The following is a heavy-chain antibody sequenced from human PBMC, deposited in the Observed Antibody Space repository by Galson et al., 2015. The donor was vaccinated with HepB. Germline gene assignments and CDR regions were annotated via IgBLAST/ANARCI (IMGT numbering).Heavy chain of an antibody. CDR3: ARDKPDYYGSGSYLGY. J-gene: IGHJ4*02. CDR1: GYTFTSYA. Sequence: SVKVSCKASGYTFTSYAMNWVRQAPGQGLEWMGWINTNTGNPTYAQGFTGRFVFSLDTSVSTAYLQISSLKAEDTAVYYCARDKPDYYGSGSYLGYWGQGTLVTVSS. D-gene: IGHD3-10*01. CDR2: INTNTGNP. V-gene: IGHV7-4-1*02.